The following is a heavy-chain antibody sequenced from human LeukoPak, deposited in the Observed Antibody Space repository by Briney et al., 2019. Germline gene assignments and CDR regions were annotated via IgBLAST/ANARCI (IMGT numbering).Heavy chain of an antibody. J-gene: IGHJ4*02. CDR3: ARDLWTPDYDSSGLLDY. Sequence: SVKVSCKASGGTFSSYAISWVRQAPGQGLEGMGGIIPIFGTANYAQKFQGRVTITADKSTSTAYMELSSLRSEDTAVYYCARDLWTPDYDSSGLLDYWGQGTLVTVSS. D-gene: IGHD3-22*01. CDR1: GGTFSSYA. CDR2: IIPIFGTA. V-gene: IGHV1-69*06.